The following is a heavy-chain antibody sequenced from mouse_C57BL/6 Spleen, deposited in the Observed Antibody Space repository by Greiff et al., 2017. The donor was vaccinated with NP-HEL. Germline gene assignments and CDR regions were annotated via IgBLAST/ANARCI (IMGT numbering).Heavy chain of an antibody. CDR3: ARLITTPYYFDY. J-gene: IGHJ2*01. D-gene: IGHD1-1*01. CDR1: GYTFTSYW. V-gene: IGHV1-64*01. CDR2: IHPNCGST. Sequence: QVQLQQPGAALVKPGASVKLSCKASGYTFTSYWMHWVKQRPGQGLEWIGMIHPNCGSTNYNEKFKSKATLTVDKSSSTAYMQLSSLTSEDSAVYYCARLITTPYYFDYWGQGTTLTVSS.